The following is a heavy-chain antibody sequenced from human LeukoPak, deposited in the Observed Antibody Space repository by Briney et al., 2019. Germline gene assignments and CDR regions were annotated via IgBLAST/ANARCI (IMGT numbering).Heavy chain of an antibody. Sequence: GGSLRLSCAASGFTFSNHGMNWVRQAPGMGLEWVSGVGPSGTRTYYADSVKGRFTISRDNSKNTVYLQMNSLRADDTAVYYCAKDWAWGWFDPWGQGTLVTVSS. J-gene: IGHJ5*02. CDR1: GFTFSNHG. D-gene: IGHD3-16*01. V-gene: IGHV3-23*01. CDR2: VGPSGTRT. CDR3: AKDWAWGWFDP.